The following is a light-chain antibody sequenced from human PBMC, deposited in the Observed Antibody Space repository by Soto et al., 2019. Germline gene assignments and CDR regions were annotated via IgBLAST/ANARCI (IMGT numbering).Light chain of an antibody. CDR2: KAS. CDR1: QSISSW. J-gene: IGKJ1*01. CDR3: QQYNSYSRT. Sequence: DIQMTQSPSTLSASVGDRVTITCRASQSISSWLAWYQQKPGKAPKLLIYKASSLESGVPSRFSGSGSGTEFTLIISILQPDDFATYYCQQYNSYSRTFGQGTKV. V-gene: IGKV1-5*03.